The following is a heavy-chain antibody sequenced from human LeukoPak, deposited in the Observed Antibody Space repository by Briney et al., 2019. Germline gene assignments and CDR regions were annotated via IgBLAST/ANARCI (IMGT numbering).Heavy chain of an antibody. CDR2: ISAYTGNT. CDR1: GYTFTTYG. Sequence: ASVKVSCKASGYTFTTYGISWVRQAPGQGLEWMGWISAYTGNTNYAQNLQGRVTMTTDTSTTTAYMELRSLTSDDTAVYYCARVPRGAAAGTKGGNWFDPWGQGTLVTVSS. V-gene: IGHV1-18*01. D-gene: IGHD6-13*01. J-gene: IGHJ5*02. CDR3: ARVPRGAAAGTKGGNWFDP.